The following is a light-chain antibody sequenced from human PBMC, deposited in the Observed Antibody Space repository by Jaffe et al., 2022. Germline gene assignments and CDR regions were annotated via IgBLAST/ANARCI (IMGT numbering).Light chain of an antibody. Sequence: EILLTQSPGTLSLSPGERVTLSCRASQSINNNYLAWYQQKPGQAPRLLIYGASSRATGIPDRFSGSGSGPAFTLTISRLEPEDFAVYYCQQYGNSPRTFGQGTKVEIK. J-gene: IGKJ1*01. CDR1: QSINNNY. CDR2: GAS. V-gene: IGKV3-20*01. CDR3: QQYGNSPRT.